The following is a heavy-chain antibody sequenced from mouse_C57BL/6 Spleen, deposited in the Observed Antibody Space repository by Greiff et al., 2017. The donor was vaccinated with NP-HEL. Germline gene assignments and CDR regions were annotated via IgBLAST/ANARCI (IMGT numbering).Heavy chain of an antibody. CDR1: GYTFTDYY. CDR3: ASWDLLAY. CDR2: INPNNGGT. D-gene: IGHD4-1*01. Sequence: EVQLQQSGPELVKPGASVKISCKASGYTFTDYYMNWVKQSHGKSLEWIGDINPNNGGTSYNQKFKGKATLTVDKSSSTAYMELRSLTSEDSAVYYCASWDLLAYWGQGTLVTVSA. V-gene: IGHV1-26*01. J-gene: IGHJ3*01.